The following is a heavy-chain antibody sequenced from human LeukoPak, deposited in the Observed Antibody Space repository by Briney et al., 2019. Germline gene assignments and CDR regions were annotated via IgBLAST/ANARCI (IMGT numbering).Heavy chain of an antibody. CDR3: ARSRIAVAPFDY. CDR2: IIPIFGTA. J-gene: IGHJ4*02. D-gene: IGHD6-19*01. CDR1: GGTFSSYA. Sequence: EASVKVSCKASGGTFSSYAISWVRQPPGQGLEWMGGIIPIFGTANYAQKFQGRVTITTDATTSTAYMELSSLRSEDTAVYYCARSRIAVAPFDYWGQGTLVTVSS. V-gene: IGHV1-69*05.